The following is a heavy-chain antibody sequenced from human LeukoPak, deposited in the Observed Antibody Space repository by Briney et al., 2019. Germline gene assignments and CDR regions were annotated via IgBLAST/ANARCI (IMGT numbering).Heavy chain of an antibody. CDR3: ASSHKWNFDY. V-gene: IGHV3-53*01. CDR1: GFTVSSNY. D-gene: IGHD1-26*01. Sequence: GGSLRLSCAASGFTVSSNYMSWVRQAPGKGLEWVSVIYSGGSTYYADSVKGRFTISRDNAKNSLYLQMNSLRAEDTAVFYCASSHKWNFDYWGQGTLVTVSS. J-gene: IGHJ4*02. CDR2: IYSGGST.